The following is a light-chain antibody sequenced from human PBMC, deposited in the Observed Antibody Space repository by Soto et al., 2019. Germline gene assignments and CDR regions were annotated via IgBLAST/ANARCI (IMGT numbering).Light chain of an antibody. CDR2: DAS. V-gene: IGKV3-11*01. Sequence: EIVLTQSPATLSLSPGERATLSCRASQSVRSFLAWYQQKPGQAPRLLIYDASNRATGVPGRFSGSGSGTDFTLTISRLEPEDFAVYYCQQYSDSPLSFGGGTKV. CDR1: QSVRSF. J-gene: IGKJ4*01. CDR3: QQYSDSPLS.